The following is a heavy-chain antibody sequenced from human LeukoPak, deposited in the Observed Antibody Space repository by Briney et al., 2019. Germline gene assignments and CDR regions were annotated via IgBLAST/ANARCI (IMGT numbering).Heavy chain of an antibody. V-gene: IGHV5-51*01. J-gene: IGHJ3*01. CDR1: GYRFTTHW. D-gene: IGHD1-26*01. Sequence: GESLKISCKASGYRFTTHWIGWVRQLPGKGLEGWVIIYPGESDTRYSPSFQGQVTISADKSISTAYLQWSSLKGSDTAMYYCARQGLGHAFDVWSQGTMVTVSS. CDR3: ARQGLGHAFDV. CDR2: IYPGESDT.